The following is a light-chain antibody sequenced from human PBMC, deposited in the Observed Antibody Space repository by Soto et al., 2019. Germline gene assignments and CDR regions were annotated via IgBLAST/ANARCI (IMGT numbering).Light chain of an antibody. CDR3: QQYNDYSPRA. Sequence: DVQMTQSPSTLSASVGDRVTITCRASQSISSWLAWYQQKPGKAPNLLIYDASSLESGAPSRFSGSGSGTEFTLTISSLQPDDFATYYCQQYNDYSPRAFGQGTKVDIK. CDR2: DAS. J-gene: IGKJ1*01. CDR1: QSISSW. V-gene: IGKV1-5*01.